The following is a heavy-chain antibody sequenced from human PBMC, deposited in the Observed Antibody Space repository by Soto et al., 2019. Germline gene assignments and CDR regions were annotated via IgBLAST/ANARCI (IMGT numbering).Heavy chain of an antibody. CDR2: ISVSGGASS. CDR3: AKWARYCSTTTCRK. D-gene: IGHD2-2*01. Sequence: EVQLLESGGGLVQPGGSLRLSCVASGFTFSSFAMSWVRQAPGKGLEWVSAISVSGGASSYYADSVKGRFTISRDNSMNTLYLQMNSLRAEDTALYYCAKWARYCSTTTCRKWGQGTLVTVSS. V-gene: IGHV3-23*01. J-gene: IGHJ1*01. CDR1: GFTFSSFA.